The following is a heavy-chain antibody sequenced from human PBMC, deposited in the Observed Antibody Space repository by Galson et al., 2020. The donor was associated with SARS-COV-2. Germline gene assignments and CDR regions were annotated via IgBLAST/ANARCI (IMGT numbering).Heavy chain of an antibody. D-gene: IGHD3-10*01. CDR3: AKEGYYYGSGLNDY. J-gene: IGHJ4*02. Sequence: GGSLRLSCAASGFTISSYDMSWVRQAPGKGLEWVSAISGSGGSTYYADSVKGRFTISRDNSKNTLYLQMNSLRAEDTAVYYCAKEGYYYGSGLNDYWGQGTLVTVSS. CDR2: ISGSGGST. CDR1: GFTISSYD. V-gene: IGHV3-23*01.